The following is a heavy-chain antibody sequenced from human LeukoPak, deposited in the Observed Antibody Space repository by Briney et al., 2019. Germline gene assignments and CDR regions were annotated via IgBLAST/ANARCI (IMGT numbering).Heavy chain of an antibody. Sequence: GGSLRLSCAASGFTFTYYGMSWVRQAPGKGLEWVGRIKSKADGGTTDYAAPVKGRFTISRDDSKNTLYLQMNSLKTEDTAVYYCTTEEDSGSYPIDYWGQGTLVTVSS. D-gene: IGHD1-26*01. V-gene: IGHV3-15*01. CDR2: IKSKADGGTT. J-gene: IGHJ4*02. CDR3: TTEEDSGSYPIDY. CDR1: GFTFTYYG.